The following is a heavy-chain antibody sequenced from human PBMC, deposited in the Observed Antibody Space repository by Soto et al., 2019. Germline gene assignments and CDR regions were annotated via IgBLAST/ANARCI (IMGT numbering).Heavy chain of an antibody. CDR2: IIPIFGTA. J-gene: IGHJ2*01. V-gene: IGHV1-69*12. D-gene: IGHD5-12*01. CDR3: WLQLWYFDL. CDR1: GGTFSSYT. Sequence: VQLVQSGAEVKKPGSSVTVSCKASGGTFSSYTISWVRQAPGQGLEWMGGIIPIFGTANYAQKFQGRVTITADESTSTAYMELSSLRSEDTAGNHRWLQLWYFDLWGRGTLVTVSS.